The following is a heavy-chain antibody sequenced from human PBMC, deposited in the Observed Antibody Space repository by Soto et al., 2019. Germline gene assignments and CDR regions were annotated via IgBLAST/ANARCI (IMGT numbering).Heavy chain of an antibody. CDR1: GFTFRNYA. J-gene: IGHJ4*02. V-gene: IGHV3-23*01. Sequence: GSLRLSSAGPGFTFRNYAMSWVRQAPGKGLEWVSAISGGGGSTYYADSVKGRFTISRDNSKNTLYLQMNSLKAEDTAVYYCAKGGYGGKFDYWGQGTLVTVSS. CDR2: ISGGGGST. D-gene: IGHD6-25*01. CDR3: AKGGYGGKFDY.